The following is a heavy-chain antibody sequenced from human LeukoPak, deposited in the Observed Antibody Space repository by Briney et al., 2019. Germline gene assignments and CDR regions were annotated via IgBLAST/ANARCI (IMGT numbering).Heavy chain of an antibody. Sequence: SETLSLTCSVSGGSISSSSYYWGWIRQPPGKGLEWIGSIFYSGSTYYNPSLKSRVTISVDTSKNKFSLELSSVTAADTSVYYCARRKYYDILTGYEYCFDYWGQGTLVTVSS. D-gene: IGHD3-9*01. CDR2: IFYSGST. V-gene: IGHV4-39*01. CDR3: ARRKYYDILTGYEYCFDY. CDR1: GGSISSSSYY. J-gene: IGHJ4*02.